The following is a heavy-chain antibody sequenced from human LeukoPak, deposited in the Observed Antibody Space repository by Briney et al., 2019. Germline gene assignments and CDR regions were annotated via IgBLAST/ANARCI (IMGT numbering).Heavy chain of an antibody. CDR3: SRGDDYGGAWYYFDY. D-gene: IGHD4-23*01. CDR2: IYSGGST. CDR1: GFTFSDYA. V-gene: IGHV3-53*01. Sequence: GGSLRLSCADTGFTFSDYAMDWVRQAPGKGLEWVSVIYSGGSTYYADSVRGRFTISRDNSKNTLFLQMNSLRAEDTAEHYCSRGDDYGGAWYYFDYWGQGTLVTVSS. J-gene: IGHJ4*02.